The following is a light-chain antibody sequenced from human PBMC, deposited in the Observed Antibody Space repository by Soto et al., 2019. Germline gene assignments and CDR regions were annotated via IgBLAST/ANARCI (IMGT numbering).Light chain of an antibody. CDR2: DVS. Sequence: QSVLTQPASVSGSPGQSITISCTGTSSDVGGYNYVSWYQQHPGKAPKLMISDVSNRPSGVSNRFSGSKSGNTASLTISELQAEVKADYYCNTHTINIPYVLGTGTKVTFL. CDR1: SSDVGGYNY. J-gene: IGLJ1*01. CDR3: NTHTINIPYV. V-gene: IGLV2-14*03.